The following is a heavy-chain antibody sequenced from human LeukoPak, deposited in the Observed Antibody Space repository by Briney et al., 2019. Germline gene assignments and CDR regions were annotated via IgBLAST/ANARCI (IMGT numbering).Heavy chain of an antibody. Sequence: SETLSLTCAVYGGSFSGYYWSWIRQPPGKGLEWIGEINHSGSTNYNPSLKSRVTISADTSKNQFSLKLSSVTAADTAVYYCARDTIAAAGTGMDYWGQGTLVTVSS. CDR1: GGSFSGYY. J-gene: IGHJ4*02. CDR3: ARDTIAAAGTGMDY. CDR2: INHSGST. V-gene: IGHV4-34*01. D-gene: IGHD6-13*01.